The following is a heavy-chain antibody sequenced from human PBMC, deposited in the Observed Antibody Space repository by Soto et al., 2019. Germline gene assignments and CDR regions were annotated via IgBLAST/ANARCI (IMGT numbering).Heavy chain of an antibody. CDR2: SRSEATGYST. V-gene: IGHV3-72*01. CDR1: GFTFSDHY. Sequence: EVQLVESGGGLVLPGGSLRLSCATSGFTFSDHYMDWVRQAPGKGLEWVARSRSEATGYSTDYAASVGGRVTISRDDSKNSLYLQINSVRPEDTAVYYCALYREFRLIYWGQGTLVTVSS. J-gene: IGHJ4*02. CDR3: ALYREFRLIY. D-gene: IGHD2-2*02.